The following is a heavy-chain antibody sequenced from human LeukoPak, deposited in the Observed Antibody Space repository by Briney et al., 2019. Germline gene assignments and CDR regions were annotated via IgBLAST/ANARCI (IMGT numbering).Heavy chain of an antibody. Sequence: SETLSLTCAVSGASITSHPWNWDRQPPGKGLEWIGEMYNSGTSTFKPSLRSRVIMFFDESKNHFSLKLNSVTAADTAVYYCARGGNWDFDYWGQGVLVIVSS. CDR1: GASITSHPW. D-gene: IGHD7-27*01. CDR3: ARGGNWDFDY. J-gene: IGHJ4*02. CDR2: MYNSGTS. V-gene: IGHV4-4*02.